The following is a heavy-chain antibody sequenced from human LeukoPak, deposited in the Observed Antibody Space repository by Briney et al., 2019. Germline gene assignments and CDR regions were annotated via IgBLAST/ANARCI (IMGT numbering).Heavy chain of an antibody. D-gene: IGHD3-22*01. CDR2: IWYDGSNK. V-gene: IGHV3-33*06. Sequence: GRSLRLSCAASGFTFSSYGMHWVRQAPGKGLEWVAVIWYDGSNKYYADSVKGRFTISRDNSKNTLYLHVNSLRAEDTAVYYCAKDSDYVSSGYADYWGQGTLVTVSS. J-gene: IGHJ4*02. CDR3: AKDSDYVSSGYADY. CDR1: GFTFSSYG.